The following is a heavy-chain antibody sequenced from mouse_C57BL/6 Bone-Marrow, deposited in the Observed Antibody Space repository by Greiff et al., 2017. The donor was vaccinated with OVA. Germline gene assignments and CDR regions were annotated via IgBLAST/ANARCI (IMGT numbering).Heavy chain of an antibody. V-gene: IGHV1-15*01. Sequence: QVQLKESGAELVRPGASVTLSCKASGYTFTDYEMHWVKQTPVHGLEWIGAIDPETGGTAYNQKFKGKAILTADKSSSTAYMGLRSLTSEDSAVYYCTRSGYPFAYWGQGTLVTVSA. J-gene: IGHJ3*01. CDR3: TRSGYPFAY. D-gene: IGHD1-2*01. CDR2: IDPETGGT. CDR1: GYTFTDYE.